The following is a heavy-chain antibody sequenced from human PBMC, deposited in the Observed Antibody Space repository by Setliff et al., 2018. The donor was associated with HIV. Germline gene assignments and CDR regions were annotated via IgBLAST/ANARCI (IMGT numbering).Heavy chain of an antibody. V-gene: IGHV3-23*01. Sequence: GGSLRLSCAASGLTLSNSAMTWVRQKPGRGLEWVSLIQSGGIIYYADSVKGRFTISRDSSSNTLSLQMTSLRAEDTALSYCAKLDYYDYSGSWARKSAIDFWGRGTMVTVSS. J-gene: IGHJ3*01. CDR1: GLTLSNSA. CDR3: AKLDYYDYSGSWARKSAIDF. CDR2: IQSGGII. D-gene: IGHD3-22*01.